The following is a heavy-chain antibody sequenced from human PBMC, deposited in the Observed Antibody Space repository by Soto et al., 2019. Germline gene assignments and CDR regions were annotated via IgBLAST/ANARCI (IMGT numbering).Heavy chain of an antibody. V-gene: IGHV3-21*01. CDR3: ALGYCSGGTCWTEFNY. Sequence: EVQLVESGGGLVKPGGSLRLSCAASGFTFSSYSMNWVRQAPGKGLEWVSSISDSSSYIYYADSVKGRFTISRDNAKNSLYLQMNSQRAEDTAVYHCALGYCSGGTCWTEFNYWGQGTLVTVSS. CDR2: ISDSSSYI. J-gene: IGHJ4*02. CDR1: GFTFSSYS. D-gene: IGHD2-15*01.